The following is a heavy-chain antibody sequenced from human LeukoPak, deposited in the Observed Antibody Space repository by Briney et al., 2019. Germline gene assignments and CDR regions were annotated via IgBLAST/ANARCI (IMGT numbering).Heavy chain of an antibody. J-gene: IGHJ4*02. Sequence: PSETLSLTCTVSGYSISSGYYWGWIRQPPGKGLEWIGSIYHSGSTYYNPSLKSRVTISVDTSKNQFSLKLSSVTAADTAVYYCARDRITYYYDSSGYHFDYWGQGTLVTVSS. CDR3: ARDRITYYYDSSGYHFDY. CDR1: GYSISSGYY. CDR2: IYHSGST. D-gene: IGHD3-22*01. V-gene: IGHV4-38-2*02.